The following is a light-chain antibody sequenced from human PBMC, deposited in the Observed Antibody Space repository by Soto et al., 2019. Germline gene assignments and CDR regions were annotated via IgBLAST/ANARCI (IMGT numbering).Light chain of an antibody. J-gene: IGLJ2*01. Sequence: QSALTQPASVSGSPGQSITISCTGTSSDVGSSNLLSWYQQHPGKAPKLMIYDGDKRPSGVSSRFSASRSGNTASLTISGLQAEDEAEYYCCAYASTHLVFGGGTKLTVL. CDR2: DGD. CDR1: SSDVGSSNL. CDR3: CAYASTHLV. V-gene: IGLV2-23*01.